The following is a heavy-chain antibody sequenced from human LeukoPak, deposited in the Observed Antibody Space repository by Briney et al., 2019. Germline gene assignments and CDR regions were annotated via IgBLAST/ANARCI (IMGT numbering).Heavy chain of an antibody. CDR2: ISGSGGST. D-gene: IGHD3-3*01. CDR1: GFTFSSYA. V-gene: IGHV3-23*01. J-gene: IGHJ4*02. CDR3: AKVSDDFWSGYYTGGYFDY. Sequence: GGSLRLSCAASGFTFSSYAMSWVRQAPGKGLEWVSAISGSGGSTYYADSVKGRFTISRDNSKNTLCLQMNSLRAEDTAVYYCAKVSDDFWSGYYTGGYFDYWGQGTLVTVSS.